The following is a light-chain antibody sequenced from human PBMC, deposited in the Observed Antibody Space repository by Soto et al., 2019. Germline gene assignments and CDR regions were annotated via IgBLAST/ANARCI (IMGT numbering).Light chain of an antibody. CDR2: SNN. CDR3: AAWDDSLNGREV. J-gene: IGLJ1*01. V-gene: IGLV1-44*01. Sequence: QSVLTQPPSASGTPGQRVTISCSGGSSNIGSNSVNWYQQLPGASPKLLIYSNNQRPSGVPDRFSGSKSGTSASLAISGLQSEDEADYYCAAWDDSLNGREVFGTGTKVT. CDR1: SSNIGSNS.